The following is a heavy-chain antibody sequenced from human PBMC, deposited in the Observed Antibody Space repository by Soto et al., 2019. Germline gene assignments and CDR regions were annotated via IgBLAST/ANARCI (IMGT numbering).Heavy chain of an antibody. V-gene: IGHV4-39*01. CDR3: ASAGGYCISTCCYFWFDP. D-gene: IGHD2-2*01. Sequence: SETLSLTCTVSGGSISSSSYYWGWIRQPPGKGLEWIGSIYYSGSTYYNPSLKSRVTISVDTSKNQFSLKLSSVTAADTAVYYCASAGGYCISTCCYFWFDPWGQGTLVTVSS. CDR2: IYYSGST. CDR1: GGSISSSSYY. J-gene: IGHJ5*02.